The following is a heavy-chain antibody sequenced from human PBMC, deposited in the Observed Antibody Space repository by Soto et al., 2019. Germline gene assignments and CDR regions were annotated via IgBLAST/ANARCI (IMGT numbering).Heavy chain of an antibody. Sequence: GGSLRLSCAASGFTFSSYSMNWVRQAPGKGLEWVSSISSSSSYIYYADSVKGRFTISRDNAKNSLCLQMNSLRAEDTAVYYCARDFTGYCSSTSCYGGLWFDPWGQGTLVTVSS. CDR2: ISSSSSYI. D-gene: IGHD2-2*01. J-gene: IGHJ5*02. CDR3: ARDFTGYCSSTSCYGGLWFDP. V-gene: IGHV3-21*01. CDR1: GFTFSSYS.